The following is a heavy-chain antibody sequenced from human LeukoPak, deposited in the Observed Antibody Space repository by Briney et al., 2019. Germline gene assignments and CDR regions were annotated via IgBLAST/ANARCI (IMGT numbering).Heavy chain of an antibody. CDR1: GGSISSYY. CDR2: IYTSGST. J-gene: IGHJ3*02. CDR3: ARDQGYYGSATDAFDI. V-gene: IGHV4-4*07. Sequence: SEXXSLTCTVSGGSISSYYWSWIRQPAGKGLEWIGRIYTSGSTNYNPSLKSRVTMSVDTSKNQFSLKLSSVTAADTAVYYCARDQGYYGSATDAFDIWGQGTMLTVSS. D-gene: IGHD3-10*01.